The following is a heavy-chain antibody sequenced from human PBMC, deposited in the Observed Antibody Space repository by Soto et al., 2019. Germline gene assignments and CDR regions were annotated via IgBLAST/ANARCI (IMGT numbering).Heavy chain of an antibody. CDR2: IVVGSGNT. J-gene: IGHJ4*02. CDR1: GFTFSSSA. Sequence: ASVKVSCQASGFTFSSSAVQWVRQARGQRLEWIGWIVVGSGNTNYAQKFQERVTITRDMSTSIAYLQMNSLKTEDTAVYYCTRDGREWLVPHPPFDYWGQGTLVTVSS. D-gene: IGHD6-19*01. CDR3: TRDGREWLVPHPPFDY. V-gene: IGHV1-58*01.